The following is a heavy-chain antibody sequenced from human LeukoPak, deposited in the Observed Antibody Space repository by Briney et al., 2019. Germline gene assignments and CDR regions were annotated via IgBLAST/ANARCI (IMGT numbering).Heavy chain of an antibody. V-gene: IGHV4-59*08. CDR2: IYYSGST. Sequence: SETLSLTCTVSGGSISSYYWSWIRQPPGKGLEWIGYIYYSGSTNYNPSLKSRVTISVDTSKNQFSLKLSSVTAADTAVYYCARHVVRLGYSYGMDVWGQGTTVTVSS. J-gene: IGHJ6*02. D-gene: IGHD3-16*01. CDR1: GGSISSYY. CDR3: ARHVVRLGYSYGMDV.